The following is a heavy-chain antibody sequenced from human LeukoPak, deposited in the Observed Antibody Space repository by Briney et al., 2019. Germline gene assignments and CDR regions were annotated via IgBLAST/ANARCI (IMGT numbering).Heavy chain of an antibody. J-gene: IGHJ6*02. CDR3: ASGDAPYSYSSSWSGAPYGMDV. CDR1: GGSVSSYY. V-gene: IGHV4-59*02. CDR2: LSHSGSS. D-gene: IGHD6-13*01. Sequence: SETLSLTCTVSGGSVSSYYWSWIRQPPGRGLEWIGYLSHSGSSDSNPSLKSRVTILVDTSKNQFSLKLTSVTAADTAVYYCASGDAPYSYSSSWSGAPYGMDVWGQGTTVTVSS.